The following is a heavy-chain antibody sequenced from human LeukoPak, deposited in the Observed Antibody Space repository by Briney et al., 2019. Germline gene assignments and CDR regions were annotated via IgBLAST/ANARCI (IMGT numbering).Heavy chain of an antibody. CDR1: GFTVSSNY. Sequence: GGSLRLSCAASGFTVSSNYMSWVRQVPGKGLEWVSVIYSGGSTYYADSVKGRFTISRDNSKNTLYLQMNSLRAEDTAVYYCARDSSFYYYGMDVWGQGTTVTVSS. J-gene: IGHJ6*02. V-gene: IGHV3-66*02. CDR2: IYSGGST. D-gene: IGHD2-2*01. CDR3: ARDSSFYYYGMDV.